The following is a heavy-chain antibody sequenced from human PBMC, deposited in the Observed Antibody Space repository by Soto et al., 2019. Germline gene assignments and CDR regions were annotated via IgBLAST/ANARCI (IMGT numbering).Heavy chain of an antibody. D-gene: IGHD3-10*01. CDR1: GYTFTSYD. Sequence: GASVKVSCKASGYTFTSYDINWVRQATGQGHEWMGWMNPNSGNTGYAQKFQGRVTMTRNTSISTAYMELSSLRSEDTAVYYCASAYFGYYGSGSYMFYGMVVWGQATTVTVSS. J-gene: IGHJ6*02. V-gene: IGHV1-8*01. CDR2: MNPNSGNT. CDR3: ASAYFGYYGSGSYMFYGMVV.